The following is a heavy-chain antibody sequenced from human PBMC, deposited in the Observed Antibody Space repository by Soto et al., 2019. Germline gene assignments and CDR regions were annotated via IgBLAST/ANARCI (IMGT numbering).Heavy chain of an antibody. V-gene: IGHV5-10-1*01. CDR2: INPTDSYT. D-gene: IGHD2-15*01. J-gene: IGHJ4*02. Sequence: PVESIKISCKTSGYSFTSYWISWVRQMPRKVLEWMRRINPTDSYTNYSPSSQGHATISVDKSIRTAYLQWSSLKASDTAMYNCARHSGSYENYWRQGNLVTASS. CDR3: ARHSGSYENY. CDR1: GYSFTSYW.